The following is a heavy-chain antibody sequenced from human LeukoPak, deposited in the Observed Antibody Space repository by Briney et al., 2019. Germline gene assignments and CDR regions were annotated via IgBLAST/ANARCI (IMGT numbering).Heavy chain of an antibody. CDR2: IYHSGST. D-gene: IGHD2-8*01. CDR3: ARVGVRVLMVYAKGWFDP. V-gene: IGHV4-38-2*02. J-gene: IGHJ5*02. CDR1: GYSISSGYY. Sequence: SETLSLTXTVSGYSISSGYYWGWIRQPPGKGLEWIGSIYHSGSTYYNPSLKSRVTISVDTFKNRFSLKLSSVTAADTAVYYCARVGVRVLMVYAKGWFDPWGQGTLVTVSS.